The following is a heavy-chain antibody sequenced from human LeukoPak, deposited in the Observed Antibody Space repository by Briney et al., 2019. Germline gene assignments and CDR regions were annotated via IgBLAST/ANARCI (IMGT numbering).Heavy chain of an antibody. D-gene: IGHD1-26*01. CDR1: GFTFSSYA. CDR2: ISSNGGST. V-gene: IGHV3-64*01. Sequence: GGSLRLSCAASGFTFSSYAMHWVRQAPGKGLEYVSAISSNGGSTYYANSVKGRFTISRDNSKNTLYLQMGSLRAEDMAVYYCARDLEVGATLWGQGTLVTVSS. CDR3: ARDLEVGATL. J-gene: IGHJ4*02.